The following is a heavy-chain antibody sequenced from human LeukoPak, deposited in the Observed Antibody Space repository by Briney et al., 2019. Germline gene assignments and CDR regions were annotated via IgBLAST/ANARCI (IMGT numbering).Heavy chain of an antibody. CDR2: IIPIFGTA. V-gene: IGHV1-69*05. Sequence: ASVKVSCKASGGTFSSYTISWVRQAPGQGLEWMGGIIPIFGTANYAQKFQGRVTITTDESTSTAYMELSSLRSEDTAVYYCARGGSGWYSNWYFDLWGRGTLVTVSS. D-gene: IGHD6-19*01. J-gene: IGHJ2*01. CDR3: ARGGSGWYSNWYFDL. CDR1: GGTFSSYT.